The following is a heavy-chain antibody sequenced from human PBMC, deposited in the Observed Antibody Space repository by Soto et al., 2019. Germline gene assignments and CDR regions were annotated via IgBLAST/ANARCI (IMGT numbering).Heavy chain of an antibody. Sequence: QVQLVESGGGVVQPGRSLRLSCAASGFTFSSYAMHWVRQAPGKGLEWVAVISYDGSSKYYADSVKGRFSISRDNSKDTLYLQVNSLRTEDTAVYYCARGWHTFAYWGQGTLVTVSS. CDR1: GFTFSSYA. CDR2: ISYDGSSK. D-gene: IGHD2-15*01. CDR3: ARGWHTFAY. J-gene: IGHJ4*02. V-gene: IGHV3-30-3*01.